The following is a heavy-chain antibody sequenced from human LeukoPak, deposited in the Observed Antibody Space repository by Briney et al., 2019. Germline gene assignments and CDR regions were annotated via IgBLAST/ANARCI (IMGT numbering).Heavy chain of an antibody. D-gene: IGHD1-26*01. CDR1: GFTFSSYS. CDR2: ISSSSSYI. V-gene: IGHV3-21*01. J-gene: IGHJ4*02. Sequence: GGSLRLSCAASGFTFSSYSMNWVRQAPGKGLEWVSSISSSSSYIYYADSVKGRFTISRDNAKNSLYLQMNSLRAEDTAVYYCASGIRELLGHPFDYWGQGTLVTVSS. CDR3: ASGIRELLGHPFDY.